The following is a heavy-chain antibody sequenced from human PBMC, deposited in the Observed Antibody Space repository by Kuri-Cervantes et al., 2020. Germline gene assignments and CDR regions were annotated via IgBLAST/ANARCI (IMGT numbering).Heavy chain of an antibody. J-gene: IGHJ3*02. V-gene: IGHV4-34*01. Sequence: SETLSLTCAVYGGSFGSYYWSWIRQPPGKGLEWIGEINHSGSTNYNPSLKSRVTISVDTSKNQFSPKLSSVTAADTAVYYCARGGDMTPDIWGQGTMVTVSS. CDR3: ARGGDMTPDI. CDR1: GGSFGSYY. CDR2: INHSGST. D-gene: IGHD3-10*01.